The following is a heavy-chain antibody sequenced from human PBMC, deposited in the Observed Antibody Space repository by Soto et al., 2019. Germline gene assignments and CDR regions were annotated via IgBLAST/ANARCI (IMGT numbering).Heavy chain of an antibody. V-gene: IGHV4-34*01. Sequence: QLHLQQWGAGLLKPSETLSLTCAVYGGPFNNYYWSWIRQSPTKGLEWIGEINHTGSPNYTPSLKTRVTISIDTSKKQISVKRSSVTAAETAVYYCASQVGIPNNRVGVVWGQGTLVTVSS. J-gene: IGHJ4*02. CDR3: ASQVGIPNNRVGVV. CDR1: GGPFNNYY. CDR2: INHTGSP. D-gene: IGHD2-21*01.